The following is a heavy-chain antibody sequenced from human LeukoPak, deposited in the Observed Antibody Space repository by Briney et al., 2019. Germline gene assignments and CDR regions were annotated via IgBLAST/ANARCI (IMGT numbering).Heavy chain of an antibody. J-gene: IGHJ4*02. V-gene: IGHV3-30-3*01. D-gene: IGHD2-2*01. Sequence: GGSLRLSCAASGFTFSSYAMHWVRQAPGKGLEWVAVISYDGSNKYYADSVKGRFTISRDNSKNTPYLQMNSLRAEDTAVYYCARDLVTLVVPAAGLFDYWGQGTLVTVSS. CDR3: ARDLVTLVVPAAGLFDY. CDR1: GFTFSSYA. CDR2: ISYDGSNK.